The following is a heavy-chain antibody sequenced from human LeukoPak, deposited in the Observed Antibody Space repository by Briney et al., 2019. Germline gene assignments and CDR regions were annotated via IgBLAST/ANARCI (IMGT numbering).Heavy chain of an antibody. Sequence: GGSLRLSCAASGFAFSSYAMGWVRQAPGKGLEWISAISGSGGSTYYADSVKGQFTISRDNSENTLYLQMNSLRAEDTAVYYCAKVPNFFYGSGSYYFDYWGQGTLVTVSS. CDR1: GFAFSSYA. CDR3: AKVPNFFYGSGSYYFDY. D-gene: IGHD3-10*01. CDR2: ISGSGGST. J-gene: IGHJ4*02. V-gene: IGHV3-23*01.